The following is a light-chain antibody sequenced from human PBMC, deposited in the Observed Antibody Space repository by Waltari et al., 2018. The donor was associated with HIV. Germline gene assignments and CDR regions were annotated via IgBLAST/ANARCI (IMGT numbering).Light chain of an antibody. J-gene: IGLJ3*02. Sequence: SYELTQPPSLSGFPGQTARITCPGDALSKKFVFRYQPKPGQAPALVIYKDTERPSEIPERFSGSSSGTTVTLTISGVQAEDEADYYCQSVDSTDTLEVFGGGTKLTVL. CDR3: QSVDSTDTLEV. V-gene: IGLV3-25*03. CDR2: KDT. CDR1: ALSKKF.